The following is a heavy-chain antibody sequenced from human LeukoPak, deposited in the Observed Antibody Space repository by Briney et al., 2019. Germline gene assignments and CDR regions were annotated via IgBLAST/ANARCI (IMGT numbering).Heavy chain of an antibody. CDR3: ARGASHTIFGVVTPYYFDY. CDR1: GYTFTSNG. J-gene: IGHJ4*02. Sequence: ASVKVSCKASGYTFTSNGFGWGGQPPGQGLEWMGWISPTNGNTNYAQKLQGRVTMTTDTSTSTAYMELRSLRSDDTAVYYCARGASHTIFGVVTPYYFDYWGQGTLVTVSS. V-gene: IGHV1-18*01. CDR2: ISPTNGNT. D-gene: IGHD3-3*01.